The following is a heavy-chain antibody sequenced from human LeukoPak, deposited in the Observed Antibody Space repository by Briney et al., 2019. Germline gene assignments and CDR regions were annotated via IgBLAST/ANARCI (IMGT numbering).Heavy chain of an antibody. CDR2: MSYDGTNR. CDR1: GFTFNTFN. CDR3: ARESTSGWFDF. V-gene: IGHV3-30-3*01. Sequence: GGSLRFSCATSGFTFNTFNVHWLRQAPGKGLEWATCMSYDGTNRFSADSVKGRFTISRDSSKNTVYLQMDSLRVEDTGLYYCARESTSGWFDFWGQGTPVTVSS. J-gene: IGHJ5*01. D-gene: IGHD2-2*01.